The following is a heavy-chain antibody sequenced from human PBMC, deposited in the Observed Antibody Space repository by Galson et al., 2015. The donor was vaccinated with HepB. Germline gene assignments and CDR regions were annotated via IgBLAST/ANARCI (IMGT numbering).Heavy chain of an antibody. CDR2: ISSSSSTI. CDR1: GFTFSSYS. V-gene: IGHV3-48*04. Sequence: SLRLSCAASGFTFSSYSMNWVRQAPGKGLEWVSYISSSSSTIYYADSVKGRFTISRDNAKNSLYLQMNSLRAEDTAVYYCARADIVVVVAAKHFGFDPWGQGTLVTVSS. D-gene: IGHD2-15*01. CDR3: ARADIVVVVAAKHFGFDP. J-gene: IGHJ5*02.